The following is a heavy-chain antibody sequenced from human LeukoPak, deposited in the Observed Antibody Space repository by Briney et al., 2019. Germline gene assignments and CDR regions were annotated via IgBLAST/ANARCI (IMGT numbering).Heavy chain of an antibody. J-gene: IGHJ4*02. CDR1: RFIFRNYA. V-gene: IGHV3-74*01. D-gene: IGHD6-25*01. Sequence: GGSLRLSCAASRFIFRNYAMSWVRQAPGKGPEWLSRTSKDGSDTVYADSAKGRLTASRDNAKNTVYLELTNLRPDDTALYYCARGGYSGSYYRFSWGRGTLVTVAS. CDR2: TSKDGSDT. CDR3: ARGGYSGSYYRFS.